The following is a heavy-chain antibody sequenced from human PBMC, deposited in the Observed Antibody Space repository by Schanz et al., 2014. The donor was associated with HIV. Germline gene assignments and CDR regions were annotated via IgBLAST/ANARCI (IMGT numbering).Heavy chain of an antibody. CDR2: FIPIFGTA. D-gene: IGHD5-12*01. CDR3: ARGAAEMATMTPWRY. J-gene: IGHJ4*02. Sequence: QVQLVQSGAEVKKPGSSVKVSCKASGGSFSYYAINWVRQAPGQGLEWMGGFIPIFGTANYAQKFQGRVTITADESTSTAYMELRSLRSDDTAVYYCARGAAEMATMTPWRYWGQGTLVTVSS. V-gene: IGHV1-69*01. CDR1: GGSFSYYA.